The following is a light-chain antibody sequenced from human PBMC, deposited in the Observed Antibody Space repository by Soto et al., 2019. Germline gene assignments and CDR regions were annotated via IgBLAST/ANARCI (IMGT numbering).Light chain of an antibody. CDR3: QRYGTSPPLT. CDR2: GAS. Sequence: EIVMTQSPATLSVSPGEGATLSCRASQGIGSTLAWYQQKPGQTPRLLIYGASTRATGVPARFSGSASGTEFTLTITSLQSEDSAVYYCQRYGTSPPLTFGGGTKVEIK. V-gene: IGKV3-15*01. CDR1: QGIGST. J-gene: IGKJ4*01.